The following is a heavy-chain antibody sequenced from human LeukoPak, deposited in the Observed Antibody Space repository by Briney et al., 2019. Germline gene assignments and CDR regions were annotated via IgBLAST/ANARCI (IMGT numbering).Heavy chain of an antibody. Sequence: GASVKVSCKAYGGTFSSYAISWVRQAPGQGLEWMGRIIPILGIANYAQKFQGRVTITADKSTSTAYMELSSLRSEDTAVYYCAREPRRGSGSYVASLDYWGQGTLVTVSS. D-gene: IGHD3-10*01. V-gene: IGHV1-69*04. J-gene: IGHJ4*02. CDR2: IIPILGIA. CDR1: GGTFSSYA. CDR3: AREPRRGSGSYVASLDY.